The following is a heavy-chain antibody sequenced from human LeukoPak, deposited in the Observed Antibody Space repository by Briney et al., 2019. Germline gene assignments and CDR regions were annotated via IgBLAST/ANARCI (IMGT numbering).Heavy chain of an antibody. CDR2: IQQDGRGK. CDR1: GFTFSTYW. V-gene: IGHV3-7*03. J-gene: IGHJ4*02. Sequence: GGSLRLSCAASGFTFSTYWMSWVRQAPGKGLEWVANIQQDGRGKFYVDSVKGRFTISRDNSKNTMSLQLNSLRAEDTAVYYCAQSPKIVTTPRFDYWGQGTLVTVSS. CDR3: AQSPKIVTTPRFDY. D-gene: IGHD5-12*01.